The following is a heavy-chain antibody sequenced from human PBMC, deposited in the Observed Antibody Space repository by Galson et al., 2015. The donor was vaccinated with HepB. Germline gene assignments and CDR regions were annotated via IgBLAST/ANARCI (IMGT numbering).Heavy chain of an antibody. J-gene: IGHJ2*01. CDR2: INQDGSEK. V-gene: IGHV3-7*01. CDR3: ARDYDPTARPLSYFDL. CDR1: GFTFSSHW. Sequence: LRLPCAASGFTFSSHWMSWVRPPPGKGLEWVANINQDGSEKYYADSVKGRFTISRDNAKNSLYVQMNSLRGEDTAVYYCARDYDPTARPLSYFDLWGRGTLVTVSS. D-gene: IGHD2-21*02.